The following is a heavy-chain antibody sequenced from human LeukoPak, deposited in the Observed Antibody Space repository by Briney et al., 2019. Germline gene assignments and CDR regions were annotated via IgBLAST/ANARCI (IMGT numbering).Heavy chain of an antibody. Sequence: ASVKVSCKASGYTFISYYMHWVRQAPGQGLEWMGIIHPSGGSTSYAQKFQGRVTMTRDTSTSTVYMELSSLRSEDTAVYYCARDGSGSYYWFDPWGQGTLVTGSS. CDR3: ARDGSGSYYWFDP. D-gene: IGHD3-10*01. CDR2: IHPSGGST. J-gene: IGHJ5*02. CDR1: GYTFISYY. V-gene: IGHV1-46*01.